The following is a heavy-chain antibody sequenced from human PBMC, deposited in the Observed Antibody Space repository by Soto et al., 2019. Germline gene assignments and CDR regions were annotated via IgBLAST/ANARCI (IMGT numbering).Heavy chain of an antibody. Sequence: PSETLSLTCTVSGGSISSYYWSWIRQPPWKCPEWIGYVYYAGATNYNPSLESRVTISPDTSRNQFSLNLKSVTAADTAVYYCARVMGDWGTYYYYYGMDVWGQGTTVTVSS. CDR2: VYYAGAT. D-gene: IGHD3-16*01. J-gene: IGHJ6*02. CDR3: ARVMGDWGTYYYYYGMDV. CDR1: GGSISSYY. V-gene: IGHV4-59*01.